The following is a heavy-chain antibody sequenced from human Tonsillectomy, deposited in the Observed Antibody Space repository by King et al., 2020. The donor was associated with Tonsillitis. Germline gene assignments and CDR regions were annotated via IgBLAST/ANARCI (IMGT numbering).Heavy chain of an antibody. V-gene: IGHV3-30*02. Sequence: QLVQSGGGVVQPGGSLRLSGAASGFPFSTYGMPWFRQAPGKGLEWLAFIRYDGSNKYYADSVKGRFTIPRDNSKNTLYLQMNSLRAEDTAVYYCAKDFETTGTTGWFDPWGQGTLVTVSS. J-gene: IGHJ5*02. D-gene: IGHD1-1*01. CDR1: GFPFSTYG. CDR2: IRYDGSNK. CDR3: AKDFETTGTTGWFDP.